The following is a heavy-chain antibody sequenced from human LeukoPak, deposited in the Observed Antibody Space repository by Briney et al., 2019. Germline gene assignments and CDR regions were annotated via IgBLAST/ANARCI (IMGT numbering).Heavy chain of an antibody. Sequence: GGSLRLSCAASGFTFSSYWMSWVRQAPGEGLEWVANIKQDGSEKYYVDSVKGRFTISRDNAKNSLYLQMNSLRAEDTAVYYCAGETLNYYDSSGYYPDYWGQGTLVTVSS. D-gene: IGHD3-22*01. J-gene: IGHJ4*02. V-gene: IGHV3-7*01. CDR2: IKQDGSEK. CDR1: GFTFSSYW. CDR3: AGETLNYYDSSGYYPDY.